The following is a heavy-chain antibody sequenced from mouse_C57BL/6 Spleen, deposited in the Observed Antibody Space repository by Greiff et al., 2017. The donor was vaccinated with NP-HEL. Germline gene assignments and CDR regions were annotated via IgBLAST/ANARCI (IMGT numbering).Heavy chain of an antibody. CDR3: ARGDEGDY. CDR1: GYTFTSYW. Sequence: QVHVKQPGAELVRPGSSVKLSCKASGYTFTSYWMDWVKQRPGQGLEWIGNIYPSDSETHYNQKFKDKATLTVDKSCSTAYMQLSSLTSEDSAVYYCARGDEGDYWGQGTTLTVSS. D-gene: IGHD3-3*01. CDR2: IYPSDSET. J-gene: IGHJ2*01. V-gene: IGHV1-61*01.